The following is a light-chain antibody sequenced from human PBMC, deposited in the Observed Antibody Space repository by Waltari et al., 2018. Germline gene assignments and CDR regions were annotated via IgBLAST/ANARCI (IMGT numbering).Light chain of an antibody. CDR2: GAS. CDR1: QTVSKD. V-gene: IGKV3-20*01. CDR3: QHYVSLPVT. J-gene: IGKJ1*01. Sequence: EMAFTQSPGTLSVSPGERANLSCRASQTVSKDLDWYQQNPGQAPRLLIYGASNRATGIPDRFSGSGSGTDFSLIISRLEPEDFAVYYCQHYVSLPVTFGQGTKVEIK.